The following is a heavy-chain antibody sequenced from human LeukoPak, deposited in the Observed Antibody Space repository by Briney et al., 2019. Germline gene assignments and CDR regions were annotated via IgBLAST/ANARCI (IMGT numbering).Heavy chain of an antibody. J-gene: IGHJ4*02. CDR1: GYSISSGYY. Sequence: PSETLSLTCTVSGYSISSGYYWGWIRQPPGKGLEWIGSIYHSGNTYYNPSLKSRVTISVDTSKNQFSLKLSSVTAADTAVYYCARNPSGGYYYFDNWGQGTLVTGSS. CDR3: ARNPSGGYYYFDN. V-gene: IGHV4-38-2*02. D-gene: IGHD2-15*01. CDR2: IYHSGNT.